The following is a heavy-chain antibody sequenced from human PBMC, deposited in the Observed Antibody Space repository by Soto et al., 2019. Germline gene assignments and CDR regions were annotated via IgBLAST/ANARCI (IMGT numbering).Heavy chain of an antibody. D-gene: IGHD2-2*01. CDR1: GFKFNSYA. CDR2: ISSNGGST. V-gene: IGHV3-23*01. Sequence: EVQLLESGGALVQPGGSLRLSCSVSGFKFNSYAMSWVRQPPGKGLEWVSSISSNGGSTYYADSVKGRFTISRDNSRVTVYLQMESLGAADTAMYYCAKAHLVCYELYCYMDVWGKGTTVRVSS. CDR3: AKAHLVCYELYCYMDV. J-gene: IGHJ6*03.